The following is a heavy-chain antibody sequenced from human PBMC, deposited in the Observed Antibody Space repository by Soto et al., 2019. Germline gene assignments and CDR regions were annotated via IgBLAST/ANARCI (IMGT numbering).Heavy chain of an antibody. V-gene: IGHV6-1*01. CDR2: TYYRSKWYY. Sequence: PSQPLSLPCAISGDSVSSNSVAWNWIRLSPSRGLEWLGRTYYRSKWYYHYAVSVKSRITINPDTSKNQFSLQLNSVTPDDTAVYYCARDSVPNWFDPWGQGTLVTVSS. J-gene: IGHJ5*02. CDR1: GDSVSSNSVA. CDR3: ARDSVPNWFDP.